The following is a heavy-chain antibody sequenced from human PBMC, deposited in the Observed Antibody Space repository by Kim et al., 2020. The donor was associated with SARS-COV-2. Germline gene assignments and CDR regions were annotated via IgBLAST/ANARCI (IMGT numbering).Heavy chain of an antibody. CDR3: ARDKMGLWLFDY. CDR2: ISSSSSYI. D-gene: IGHD5-18*01. Sequence: GGSLRLSCTASGFTFSSYSMNWVRQAPGKGLEWVSSISSSSSYIYYADSVKGRFTISRDNAKNSLYLQMNSLRAEDTAVYYCARDKMGLWLFDYWGQGTLVTVSS. CDR1: GFTFSSYS. J-gene: IGHJ4*02. V-gene: IGHV3-21*01.